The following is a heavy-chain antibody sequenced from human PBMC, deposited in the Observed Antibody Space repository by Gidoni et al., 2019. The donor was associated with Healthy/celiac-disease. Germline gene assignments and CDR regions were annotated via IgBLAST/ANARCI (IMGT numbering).Heavy chain of an antibody. CDR2: INHSGST. CDR1: GGSFRGYY. D-gene: IGHD2-2*01. CDR3: ARLLPAAHIRGWFDP. J-gene: IGHJ5*02. V-gene: IGHV4-34*01. Sequence: QVQLQQWGAGLLKPSETLSLTCAVYGGSFRGYYWTWIRQPPGKGLEWIGEINHSGSTNYNPSLKSRVTISVDTSKNQFSLKLSSVTAADTAVYYCARLLPAAHIRGWFDPWGQGTLVTVSS.